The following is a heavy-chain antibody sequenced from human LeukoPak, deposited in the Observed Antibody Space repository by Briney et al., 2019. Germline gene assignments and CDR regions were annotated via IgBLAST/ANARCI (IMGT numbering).Heavy chain of an antibody. CDR3: AREDGQPGYYFDY. Sequence: GGSLRLSCAASGFIFSSYEMIWFRQAPGKGLEFVSYISKSGSTKYYADSVRGRFTISRDDPKNSLYLQMNSLRAEDTALYFCAREDGQPGYYFDYWGQGILVTVSS. CDR2: ISKSGSTK. V-gene: IGHV3-48*03. CDR1: GFIFSSYE. D-gene: IGHD6-25*01. J-gene: IGHJ4*02.